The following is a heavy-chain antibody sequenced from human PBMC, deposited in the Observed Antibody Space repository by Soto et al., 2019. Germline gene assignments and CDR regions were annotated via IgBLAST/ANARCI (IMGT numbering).Heavy chain of an antibody. CDR2: ISSSGSII. V-gene: IGHV3-11*01. CDR1: GVTFSDYY. J-gene: IGHJ4*02. CDR3: ARHINDILTGYSAPYFDY. D-gene: IGHD3-9*01. Sequence: GGSLRLSCAASGVTFSDYYMSWIRQAPGKGLEWVSYISSSGSIIYYTDSVKGRFTISRDNAKKSLYLQMNSLRAEDTAVYYCARHINDILTGYSAPYFDYWGQGA.